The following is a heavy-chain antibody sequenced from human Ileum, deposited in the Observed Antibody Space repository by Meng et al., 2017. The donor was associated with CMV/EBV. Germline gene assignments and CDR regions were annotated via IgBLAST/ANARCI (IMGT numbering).Heavy chain of an antibody. CDR1: GFTFNNYA. CDR2: IKKDGSEE. D-gene: IGHD4-11*01. CDR3: ARHGDYTWDY. V-gene: IGHV3-7*01. J-gene: IGHJ4*02. Sequence: GGSLRLSCAGSGFTFNNYAVTWVRQAPGKGLECVASIKKDGSEEYYVDSVKGRFTISRDNAENSLFLQMNSLRVEDTALYYCARHGDYTWDYWGQGTLVTVSS.